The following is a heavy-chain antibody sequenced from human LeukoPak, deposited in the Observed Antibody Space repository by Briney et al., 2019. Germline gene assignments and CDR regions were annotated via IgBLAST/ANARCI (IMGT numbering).Heavy chain of an antibody. J-gene: IGHJ6*03. CDR1: GYTSTGYY. D-gene: IGHD3-3*01. Sequence: ASVKVSCKASGYTSTGYYMHWVRQAPGQGLEWMGWINPNSGGTNYAQKFQGRVTMTRDTSISTAYMELSRLRSDDTAVYYCARTGLRFLTYYYMDVWGKGTTVTVSS. CDR3: ARTGLRFLTYYYMDV. CDR2: INPNSGGT. V-gene: IGHV1-2*02.